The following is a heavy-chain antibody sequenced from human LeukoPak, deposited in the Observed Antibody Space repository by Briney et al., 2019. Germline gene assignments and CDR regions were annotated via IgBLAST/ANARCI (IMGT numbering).Heavy chain of an antibody. CDR3: ARYRSPQAPILWSEDDYYYDMDV. CDR1: GFTFSNYW. Sequence: PGGSLRLSCAASGFTFSNYWMTWVRRAPGKGLEWVANIKQDGSEEYYVDSVKGRFTISRDNAKNSLYLQMDSLRAEDTAVYFCARYRSPQAPILWSEDDYYYDMDVWGQGTTVTVSS. CDR2: IKQDGSEE. D-gene: IGHD1-26*01. J-gene: IGHJ6*02. V-gene: IGHV3-7*01.